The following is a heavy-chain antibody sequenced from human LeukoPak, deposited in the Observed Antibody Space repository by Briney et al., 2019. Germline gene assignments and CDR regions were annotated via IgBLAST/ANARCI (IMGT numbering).Heavy chain of an antibody. J-gene: IGHJ5*02. Sequence: PSETLSLTCTVSGGSISSYYWSWIRQPPGKGLEWIGEINHSGSTNYNPSLKSRVTISVDTSKNQFSLKLSSVTAADTAVYYCARVGNTYSSGWRNWFDPWGQGTLVTVSS. D-gene: IGHD6-19*01. CDR1: GGSISSYY. CDR2: INHSGST. CDR3: ARVGNTYSSGWRNWFDP. V-gene: IGHV4-34*01.